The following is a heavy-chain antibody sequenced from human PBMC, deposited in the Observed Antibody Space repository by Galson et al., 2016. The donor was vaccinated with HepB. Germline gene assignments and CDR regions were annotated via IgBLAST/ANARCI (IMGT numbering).Heavy chain of an antibody. CDR3: ATDSILLGATQDIDY. D-gene: IGHD1-26*01. CDR2: ISVSTHYI. CDR1: GFIFSGYS. Sequence: SLRLSCAASGFIFSGYSMNWVRQAPGKGLEWVSSISVSTHYIYYADSVKGRFTISRDNAKYSLYLQMNSMTAEDTAVYYCATDSILLGATQDIDYWGQGPLVTVAS. V-gene: IGHV3-21*01. J-gene: IGHJ4*02.